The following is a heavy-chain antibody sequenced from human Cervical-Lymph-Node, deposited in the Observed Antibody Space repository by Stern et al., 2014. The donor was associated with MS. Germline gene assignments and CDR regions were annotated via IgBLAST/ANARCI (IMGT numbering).Heavy chain of an antibody. V-gene: IGHV3-9*01. CDR2: LGWNSEGR. D-gene: IGHD3-16*01. CDR3: AKADDYAAGIDA. Sequence: VQLVESGGGMVQPGRSLRLSCEASGFKFDDFAMHWVRQAPGKGLEWVSGLGWNSEGRAYADSVQGRFTISRDNAKSSLYLQMNSLTAEDTALYYCAKADDYAAGIDAWGQGTLVVVSS. CDR1: GFKFDDFA. J-gene: IGHJ5*02.